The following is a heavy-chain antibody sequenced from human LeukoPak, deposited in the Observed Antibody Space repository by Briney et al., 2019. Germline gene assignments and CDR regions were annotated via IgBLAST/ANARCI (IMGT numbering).Heavy chain of an antibody. V-gene: IGHV3-33*01. Sequence: GGSLRLSCAASGFTFSSYGMHWVRQAPGKGLEWVAVIWYDGSNKYYADSVKGRFTISRDNSKNTLYLQMNSLRAEDTAVYYCARDRASITIFGVVTRGYFDYWGQGTLVTVSS. D-gene: IGHD3-3*01. CDR3: ARDRASITIFGVVTRGYFDY. CDR1: GFTFSSYG. J-gene: IGHJ4*02. CDR2: IWYDGSNK.